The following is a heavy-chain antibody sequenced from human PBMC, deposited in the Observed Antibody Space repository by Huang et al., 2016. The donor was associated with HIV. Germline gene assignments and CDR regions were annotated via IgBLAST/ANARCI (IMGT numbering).Heavy chain of an antibody. J-gene: IGHJ4*02. CDR3: ASAPARALSYFDN. D-gene: IGHD3-10*01. Sequence: QVLLVESGGGVVQPGKSLRLYCTASGFAFSNNAMHWVRQAAGNGLEWVAGVSLDGSPTYLAVSVNDRFTISRDNSKSTLFLQMSSLRPVDTAVYYCASAPARALSYFDNWGQGTLVTVSS. V-gene: IGHV3-30*04. CDR1: GFAFSNNA. CDR2: VSLDGSPT.